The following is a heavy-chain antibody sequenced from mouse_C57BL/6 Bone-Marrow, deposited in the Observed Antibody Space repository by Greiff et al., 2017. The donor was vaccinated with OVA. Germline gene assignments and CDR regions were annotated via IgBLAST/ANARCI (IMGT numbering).Heavy chain of an antibody. CDR2: IDPENGDT. Sequence: EVKLQESGAELVRPGASVKLSCTASGFNIKDDYMHWVKQRPEQGLEWIGWIDPENGDTEYASKFQGKATITADTSSNTAYLQLSSLTSEDTAVYYCTQGYYYAMDYWGQGTSVTVSS. V-gene: IGHV14-4*01. CDR1: GFNIKDDY. CDR3: TQGYYYAMDY. J-gene: IGHJ4*01.